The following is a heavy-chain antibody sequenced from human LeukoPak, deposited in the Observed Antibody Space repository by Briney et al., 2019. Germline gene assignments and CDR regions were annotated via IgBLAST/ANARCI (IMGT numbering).Heavy chain of an antibody. V-gene: IGHV4-4*02. CDR3: SRENGAFSPFGY. D-gene: IGHD2-8*01. J-gene: IGHJ4*02. CDR1: GGSISNTNW. Sequence: SGSLSLTCGVSGGSISNTNWWSWVRQPPGQGLEWIGEISLTGLTHYNPSLESRVTVSLDKSKNQLSLNLTSVTAADTAVYYCSRENGAFSPFGYWAQGTVVTVLS. CDR2: ISLTGLT.